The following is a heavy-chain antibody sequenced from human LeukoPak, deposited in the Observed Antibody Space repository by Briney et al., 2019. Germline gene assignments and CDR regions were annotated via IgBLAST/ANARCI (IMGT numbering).Heavy chain of an antibody. CDR3: ARQWDSSGYHEYFQH. CDR2: IYYSGTT. CDR1: GGSISSSGFY. J-gene: IGHJ1*01. V-gene: IGHV4-39*01. Sequence: KPSETLSLTCTVSGGSISSSGFYWGWIRQPPGMGLEWIGSIYYSGTTFYNPSLKSRVTISVDTSKNRFSLKLRSVTAADTAVYYCARQWDSSGYHEYFQHWGQGALVTVSS. D-gene: IGHD3-22*01.